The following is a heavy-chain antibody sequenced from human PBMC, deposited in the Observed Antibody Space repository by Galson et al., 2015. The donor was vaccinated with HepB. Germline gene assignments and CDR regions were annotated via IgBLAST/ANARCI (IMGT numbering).Heavy chain of an antibody. CDR3: VNGVFGNGWDF. V-gene: IGHV3-64D*06. CDR1: GFTFSLFS. J-gene: IGHJ4*02. CDR2: ITRNAYNT. Sequence: SLRLSCAASGFTFSLFSMHWVRQAPGKGLEFVSGITRNAYNTDYSDSAKGRFTISRDDSKKELYLQMTSLRPEDTAIYYCVNGVFGNGWDFWGQGTLVTVSS. D-gene: IGHD6-19*01.